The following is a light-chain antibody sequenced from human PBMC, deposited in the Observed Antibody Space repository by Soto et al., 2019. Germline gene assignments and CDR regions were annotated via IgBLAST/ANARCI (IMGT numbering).Light chain of an antibody. V-gene: IGKV3-15*01. CDR3: QQYNNWPQT. J-gene: IGKJ1*01. CDR2: GAS. Sequence: EIVMPQSPPTLSVSPGERATLSCRASQSVSSNLAWYQQKPGQAPRLLIYGASTRATGIPARFSGSGSGTEFTLTISSLQSEDFAVYYCQQYNNWPQTFGQGTKVEIK. CDR1: QSVSSN.